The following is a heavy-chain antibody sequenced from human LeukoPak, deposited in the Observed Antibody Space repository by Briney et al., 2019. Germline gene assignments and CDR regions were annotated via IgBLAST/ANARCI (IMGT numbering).Heavy chain of an antibody. CDR2: IYPGDSDT. J-gene: IGHJ4*02. CDR1: GYSFTSYW. V-gene: IGHV5-51*01. CDR3: ARLYDILTGYYRQYYFDY. D-gene: IGHD3-9*01. Sequence: GESLKISCKGSGYSFTSYWIGWVRQMPGKGLEWMGIIYPGDSDTRYSPSFQGQVTISADKSISTAYLQWSSLKASDTAMYYCARLYDILTGYYRQYYFDYWGQGTLVTVSS.